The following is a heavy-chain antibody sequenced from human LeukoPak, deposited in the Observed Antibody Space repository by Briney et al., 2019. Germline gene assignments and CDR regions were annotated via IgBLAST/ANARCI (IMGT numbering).Heavy chain of an antibody. CDR1: GFTFSSYG. Sequence: GGSLRLSCAASGFTFSSYGMSWVRQAPGKGLEWVSAISGSGGSTYYADSVKGRFTISRDNSKNTLYLQMNSLRAEDTAVYYCATSSDDILTGQRFDYWGQGTLVTVSS. V-gene: IGHV3-23*01. CDR3: ATSSDDILTGQRFDY. CDR2: ISGSGGST. D-gene: IGHD3-9*01. J-gene: IGHJ4*02.